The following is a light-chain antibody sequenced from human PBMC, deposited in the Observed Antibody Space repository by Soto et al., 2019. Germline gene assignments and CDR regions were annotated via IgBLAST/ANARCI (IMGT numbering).Light chain of an antibody. V-gene: IGLV2-11*01. Sequence: QSALTQPRSVSGSPGQSVTISCTGTSSDVGGYNYVSWYQQRPGKAPKPMIYDVTKRPSGVPDRFSGSKSGNTASLTTSGLQAEDEADYYCCSYAGSYTYVFGTGTKVTVL. CDR2: DVT. J-gene: IGLJ1*01. CDR1: SSDVGGYNY. CDR3: CSYAGSYTYV.